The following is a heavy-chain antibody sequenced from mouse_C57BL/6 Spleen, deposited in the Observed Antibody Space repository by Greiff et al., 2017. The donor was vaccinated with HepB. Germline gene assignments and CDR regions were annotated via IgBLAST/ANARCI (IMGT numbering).Heavy chain of an antibody. D-gene: IGHD2-4*01. V-gene: IGHV1-52*01. J-gene: IGHJ4*01. CDR3: ARCDYYYAMDY. CDR2: IDPSDSET. Sequence: QVQLQQPGAELVRPGSSVKLSCKASGYTFTSYWMHWVKQRPIQGLEWIGNIDPSDSETHYNQKFKDKATLTVDKSSSTAYMQLSSLTSEDSAVYYCARCDYYYAMDYWGQGTSVTVSS. CDR1: GYTFTSYW.